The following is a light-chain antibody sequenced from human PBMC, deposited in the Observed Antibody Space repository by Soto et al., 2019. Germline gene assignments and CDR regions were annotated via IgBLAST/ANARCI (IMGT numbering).Light chain of an antibody. Sequence: EIVMTQSPATLSVSPGERATLSCRASQSGSGNLGWYQQRPGQAPSRLIYGASTRATGIPARFAGSESATEFTLTISSLQSEESAFYYGLQYYNWPRTFGQETKV. CDR2: GAS. J-gene: IGKJ1*01. V-gene: IGKV3-15*01. CDR3: LQYYNWPRT. CDR1: QSGSGN.